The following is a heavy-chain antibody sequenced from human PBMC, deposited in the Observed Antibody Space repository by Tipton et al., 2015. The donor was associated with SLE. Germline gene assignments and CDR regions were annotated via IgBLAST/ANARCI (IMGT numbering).Heavy chain of an antibody. CDR1: GGSISSGNYF. D-gene: IGHD3-10*01. J-gene: IGHJ5*02. CDR2: IYTSGST. Sequence: TLSLTCTVSGGSISSGNYFWSWIRRPAGKGLEWIGHIYTSGSTNYNPSFKSRVTISVDTSRNQFSLNLKSVTAADTAVYYCARGDYYNGLDLWGQGTLVTVSS. CDR3: ARGDYYNGLDL. V-gene: IGHV4-61*09.